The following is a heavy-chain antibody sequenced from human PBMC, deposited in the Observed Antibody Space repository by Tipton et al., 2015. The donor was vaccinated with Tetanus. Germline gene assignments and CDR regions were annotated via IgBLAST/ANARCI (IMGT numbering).Heavy chain of an antibody. Sequence: GLVKPSETLSLTCTVSGGSVNFINYYWAWIRQTPGKGLEWIGTINHSGNTYYNPSLKSRVTISVDTSKNQISLRLRSVTAADTAVYYCARRDHVTVFGVVRGGWFDPWGQGTLVTVSS. CDR3: ARRDHVTVFGVVRGGWFDP. D-gene: IGHD3-3*01. CDR2: INHSGNT. J-gene: IGHJ5*02. CDR1: GGSVNFINYY. V-gene: IGHV4-39*01.